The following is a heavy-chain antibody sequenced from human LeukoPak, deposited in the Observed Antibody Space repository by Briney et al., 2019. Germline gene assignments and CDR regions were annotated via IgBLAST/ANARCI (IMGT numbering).Heavy chain of an antibody. CDR2: ISYDGSSE. J-gene: IGHJ5*02. V-gene: IGHV3-30-3*01. CDR1: GFTFSRYS. CDR3: AKDQSIFGVVVYNWFDP. Sequence: GGSLRLSCAASGFTFSRYSIHWVRQAPGKGLEWVAVISYDGSSEYYTDSVKGRFTISRDNSKNTLYLQMNSLRAEDTAVYYCAKDQSIFGVVVYNWFDPWGQGTLVTVSS. D-gene: IGHD3-3*01.